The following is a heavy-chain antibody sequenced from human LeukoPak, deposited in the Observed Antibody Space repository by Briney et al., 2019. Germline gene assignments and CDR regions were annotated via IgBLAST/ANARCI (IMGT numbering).Heavy chain of an antibody. CDR3: ARGPYKYDGSGAFDI. D-gene: IGHD3-22*01. V-gene: IGHV4-39*07. J-gene: IGHJ3*02. Sequence: SETLSLTCTVSGGSISSSSYYWGWIRQPPGKGLEWIGSIYYSGSTYYNPSLKSRVTISVDTSKDQFSLKLTSVTAADTAVYYCARGPYKYDGSGAFDIWGQGTMVTVSS. CDR1: GGSISSSSYY. CDR2: IYYSGST.